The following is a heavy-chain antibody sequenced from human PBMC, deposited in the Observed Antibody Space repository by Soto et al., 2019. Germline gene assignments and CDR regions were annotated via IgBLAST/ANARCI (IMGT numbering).Heavy chain of an antibody. CDR1: GFTFSSYA. CDR2: ISGSGGST. Sequence: GGSLRLSCAASGFTFSSYAMSWVRQAPGKGLEWVSAISGSGGSTYYADSVKGRFTISRDNSKNTLYLQMNSLRAEDTAVYYCARDRGARYSSSWYWGQGTLVTVSS. CDR3: ARDRGARYSSSWY. V-gene: IGHV3-23*01. D-gene: IGHD6-13*01. J-gene: IGHJ4*02.